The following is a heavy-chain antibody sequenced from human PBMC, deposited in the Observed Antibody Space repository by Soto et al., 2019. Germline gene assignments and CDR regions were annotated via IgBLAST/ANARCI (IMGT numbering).Heavy chain of an antibody. J-gene: IGHJ4*01. CDR2: ISGSGGST. CDR3: PKDSHKSSSSLRGRYFDD. D-gene: IGHD2-2*01. V-gene: IGHV3-23*01. Sequence: PGGSLSPSCASSGFTFSSYAMSWVRQAAGKGLEWVSAISGSGGSTYYADSVKGRFTISRGNSRNTLYLQVNSLRAGDTAVYYWPKDSHKSSSSLRGRYFDDGGQGIRVTVSS. CDR1: GFTFSSYA.